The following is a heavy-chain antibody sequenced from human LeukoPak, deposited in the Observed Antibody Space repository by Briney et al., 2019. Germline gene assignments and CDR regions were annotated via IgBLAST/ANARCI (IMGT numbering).Heavy chain of an antibody. J-gene: IGHJ3*02. CDR3: AAVGGLRYFDWLLASRDAFDI. CDR1: GGSFSGYY. D-gene: IGHD3-9*01. Sequence: SETLSLTCAVYGGSFSGYYWSWIRQPPGKGLEWIGEINHSGSTNYNPSLKSRVTISVDTSKNQSSLKLSSVTAADTAVYYCAAVGGLRYFDWLLASRDAFDIWGQGTMVTVSS. CDR2: INHSGST. V-gene: IGHV4-34*01.